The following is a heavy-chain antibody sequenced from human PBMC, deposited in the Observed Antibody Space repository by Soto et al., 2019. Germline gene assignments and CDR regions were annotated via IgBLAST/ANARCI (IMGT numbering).Heavy chain of an antibody. CDR2: INPNSGGT. J-gene: IGHJ5*02. D-gene: IGHD2-2*01. CDR3: ARQAQDIVVVPAAENWFDP. Sequence: ASVKVSCKASGYTFTGYYMHWVRQAPGQGLEWMGWINPNSGGTNYAQKFQGWVTMTRDTSISTAYMELSRLRSDDTAVYYCARQAQDIVVVPAAENWFDPWGQGTLVTVSS. CDR1: GYTFTGYY. V-gene: IGHV1-2*04.